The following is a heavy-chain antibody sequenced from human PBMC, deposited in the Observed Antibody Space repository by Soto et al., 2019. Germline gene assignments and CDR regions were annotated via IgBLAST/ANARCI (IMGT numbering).Heavy chain of an antibody. Sequence: GGSLRLSCAASGFTFSSYGMHWVRQAPGKGLEWVAVISYDGSNKYYADSVKGRFTISRDNSRNTLYLQLNTLRAEDTALYYCAKGYYSGYDLAYFDYWGQGTLVTVSS. CDR2: ISYDGSNK. J-gene: IGHJ4*02. V-gene: IGHV3-30*18. D-gene: IGHD5-12*01. CDR1: GFTFSSYG. CDR3: AKGYYSGYDLAYFDY.